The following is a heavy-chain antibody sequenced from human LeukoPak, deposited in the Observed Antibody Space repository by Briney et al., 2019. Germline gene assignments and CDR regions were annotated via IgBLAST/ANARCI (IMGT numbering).Heavy chain of an antibody. CDR2: IDPSDSYT. CDR3: ARERAGYCSSTSCYGHYYYYYGMDV. D-gene: IGHD2-2*01. V-gene: IGHV5-10-1*01. CDR1: GSSFTSYW. Sequence: GESLKISCKGSGSSFTSYWISWVRQMPGKGLEWMGRIDPSDSYTNYSPSFQGHVTISADKSISTAYLQWSSLKASDTAMYYCARERAGYCSSTSCYGHYYYYYGMDVWGQGTTVTVSS. J-gene: IGHJ6*02.